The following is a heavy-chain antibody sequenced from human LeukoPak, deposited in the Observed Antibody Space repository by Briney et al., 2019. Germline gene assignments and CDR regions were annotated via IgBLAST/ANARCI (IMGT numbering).Heavy chain of an antibody. D-gene: IGHD5-18*01. V-gene: IGHV3-64*01. CDR2: ISSNGGST. CDR1: GFTFSSYA. CDR3: AKGLQLWAPIDY. J-gene: IGHJ4*02. Sequence: PGGSLRLSCAASGFTFSSYAMHWVRQAPGKGLEYVSAISSNGGSTYYANSVKGRFTISRDNSKNTLYLQMNSLRAEDTAVYYGAKGLQLWAPIDYWGQGTLVTVSS.